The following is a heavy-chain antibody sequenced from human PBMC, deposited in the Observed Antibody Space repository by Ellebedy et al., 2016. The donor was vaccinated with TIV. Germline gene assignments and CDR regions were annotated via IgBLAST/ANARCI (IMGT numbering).Heavy chain of an antibody. V-gene: IGHV3-30*02. CDR2: IRSDGSAK. CDR1: GFSTSG. J-gene: IGHJ6*02. Sequence: GGSLRLSCAASGFSTSGMHWVRQAPGKGLEWVAFIRSDGSAKYYADSVKGRIAISRDSSKNTLDLQMNGLRAEDTALYYCVKGAYPVPTVLAVWGQGTMVIVSS. CDR3: VKGAYPVPTVLAV. D-gene: IGHD3-16*01.